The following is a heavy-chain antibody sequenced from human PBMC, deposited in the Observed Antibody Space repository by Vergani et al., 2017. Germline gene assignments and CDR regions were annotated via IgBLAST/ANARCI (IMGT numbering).Heavy chain of an antibody. CDR1: GFTFSSYW. J-gene: IGHJ3*02. CDR2: SNSDGSST. Sequence: EVQLVESGGGLVQPGGSLRLSCAASGFTFSSYWMHWVRQAPGKGLVWVSRSNSDGSSTSYADSVKGRFTISRDNAKNTLYLQMNSLRAEDTAVYYCARDSLRTNAFDIWGQGTMVTVSS. CDR3: ARDSLRTNAFDI. V-gene: IGHV3-74*01.